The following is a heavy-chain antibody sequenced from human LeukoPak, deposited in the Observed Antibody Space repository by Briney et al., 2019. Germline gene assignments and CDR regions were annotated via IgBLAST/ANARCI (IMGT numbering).Heavy chain of an antibody. V-gene: IGHV3-7*03. CDR1: GFTFSDYW. CDR2: IKQDGGEK. D-gene: IGHD6-19*01. J-gene: IGHJ4*02. CDR3: AKAAPVAGSLFDY. Sequence: GGSLRLSCAASGFTFSDYWISWVRQAPGKGLEWVANIKQDGGEKFYVDSVKGRFTISRDNSKNTLYLQMNSLRAEDTAVYYCAKAAPVAGSLFDYWGQGTLVTVSS.